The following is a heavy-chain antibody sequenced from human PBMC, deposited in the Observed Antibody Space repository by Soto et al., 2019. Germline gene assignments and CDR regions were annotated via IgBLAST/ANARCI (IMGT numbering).Heavy chain of an antibody. CDR2: ISYDGSNK. Sequence: PWGSLRLSCAASGFTFSSYGMHWVRQAPGKGLEWVAVISYDGSNKYYADSVKGRFTISRDNSKNTLYLQMNSLRAEDTAVYYCAKEDRPSSWWLVRVYYYYGMDVWGQGTTVTVSS. CDR1: GFTFSSYG. V-gene: IGHV3-30*18. CDR3: AKEDRPSSWWLVRVYYYYGMDV. D-gene: IGHD6-19*01. J-gene: IGHJ6*02.